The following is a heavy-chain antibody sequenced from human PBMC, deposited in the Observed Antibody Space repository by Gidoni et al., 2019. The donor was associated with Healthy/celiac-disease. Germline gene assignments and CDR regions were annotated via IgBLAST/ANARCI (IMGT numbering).Heavy chain of an antibody. D-gene: IGHD2-2*01. V-gene: IGHV3-30*18. CDR3: AKVGGGTSFLYYYYGMDV. Sequence: QVQLVESGGGVVQPGRSLRLSCAAYGSTFSSYGMHWVRQAPGKGLEWVAVISYDGSNKYYADSVKGRFTISRDNSKNTLYLQMNSLRAEDTAVYYCAKVGGGTSFLYYYYGMDVWGQGTTVTVSS. CDR2: ISYDGSNK. J-gene: IGHJ6*02. CDR1: GSTFSSYG.